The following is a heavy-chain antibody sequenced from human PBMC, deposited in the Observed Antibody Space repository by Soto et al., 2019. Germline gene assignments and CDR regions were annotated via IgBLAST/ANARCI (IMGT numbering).Heavy chain of an antibody. V-gene: IGHV3-74*01. CDR2: VNSDGSTT. D-gene: IGHD2-2*01. CDR3: ARGAGSNKPVDY. Sequence: EVQMVESGGGLVQPGGSLRLSCAASGFTFSSFCLHWVRQVSGKGLVWVSRVNSDGSTTAYADSVKGRFTVSRDNAKNTLYLQMDNLRAEDTAMYYCARGAGSNKPVDYWGQGTLVSVSS. CDR1: GFTFSSFC. J-gene: IGHJ4*02.